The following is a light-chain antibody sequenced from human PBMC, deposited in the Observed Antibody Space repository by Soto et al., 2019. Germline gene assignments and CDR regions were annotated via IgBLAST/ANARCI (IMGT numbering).Light chain of an antibody. Sequence: QSVLTQPRSVSGSPGQSVTISCTGTSSDVGGYRFVSWYQHHPGKAPKLMISEVSERPSGVPDRFSGSRSGNTASLTISGLQAEDEADYYCCTYAGSYTWVFGGGTKLTVL. CDR1: SSDVGGYRF. V-gene: IGLV2-11*01. CDR2: EVS. CDR3: CTYAGSYTWV. J-gene: IGLJ3*02.